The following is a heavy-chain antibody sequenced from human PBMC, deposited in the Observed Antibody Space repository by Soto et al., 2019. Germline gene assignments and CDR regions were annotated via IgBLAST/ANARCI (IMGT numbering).Heavy chain of an antibody. Sequence: PSETLSLTCAVYGGSFSGYYWSWIRQPQGKGLEWIGEINHSGNTNYNPSLKSRVTISVDTSKNQFSLKLSSVTAADTAVYYCERHNYYGFFYYYYY. CDR1: GGSFSGYY. CDR2: INHSGNT. D-gene: IGHD3-3*01. V-gene: IGHV4-34*01. J-gene: IGHJ6*01. CDR3: ERHNYYGFFYYYYY.